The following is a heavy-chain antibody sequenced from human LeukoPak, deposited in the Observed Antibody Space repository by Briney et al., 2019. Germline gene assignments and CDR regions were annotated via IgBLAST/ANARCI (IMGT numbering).Heavy chain of an antibody. CDR1: EYTFTIYD. J-gene: IGHJ6*02. D-gene: IGHD3-3*01. CDR3: VRGAIFGATGGYGMDV. Sequence: ASVKVSCKASEYTFTIYDINWVRQAPGQGLEYMGWMNPKTGGTVYAQQFQGRVTMTRDASIGTAYMELSSLKSEDTAMYYCVRGAIFGATGGYGMDVWGQGTKVTVSS. V-gene: IGHV1-8*01. CDR2: MNPKTGGT.